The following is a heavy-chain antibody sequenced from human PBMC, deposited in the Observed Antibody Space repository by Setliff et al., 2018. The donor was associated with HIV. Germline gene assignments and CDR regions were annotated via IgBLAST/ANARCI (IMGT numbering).Heavy chain of an antibody. D-gene: IGHD6-19*01. CDR2: IYTSGLT. J-gene: IGHJ4*02. CDR1: GGSITSGNYY. V-gene: IGHV4-61*09. Sequence: SETLSLTCTVSGGSITSGNYYWSWIRQPAGKGLEWIGYIYTSGLTNYVPSLKSRVAISVDTSTNQFSLSLASVTAADTAVYYCTRRFEKWLAFDYWGQGTLVTVSS. CDR3: TRRFEKWLAFDY.